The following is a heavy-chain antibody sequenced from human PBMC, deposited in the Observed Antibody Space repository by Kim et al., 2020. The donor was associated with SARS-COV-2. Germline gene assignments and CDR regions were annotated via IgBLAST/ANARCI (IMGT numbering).Heavy chain of an antibody. J-gene: IGHJ5*02. CDR3: ARAKLTAYSP. V-gene: IGHV1-8*01. D-gene: IGHD2-21*01. Sequence: NTGYGQKFQGRGTMTRNTSISTAYMELSSLRSEDTAVYYCARAKLTAYSPWGQGTLVTVSS. CDR2: NT.